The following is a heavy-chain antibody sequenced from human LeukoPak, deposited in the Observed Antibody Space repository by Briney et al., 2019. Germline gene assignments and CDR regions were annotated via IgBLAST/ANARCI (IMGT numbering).Heavy chain of an antibody. Sequence: PSETLSLTCTVSGYAITSGGFSWNWIRQPPGKGLEWIGEINHSGSTNYNPSLKSRVTISVDTSKNQFSLKLSSVTAADTAVYYCARGLYRYSYGPNWFDPWGQGTLVTVSS. V-gene: IGHV4-34*01. D-gene: IGHD5-18*01. CDR2: INHSGST. CDR3: ARGLYRYSYGPNWFDP. CDR1: GYAITSGGFS. J-gene: IGHJ5*02.